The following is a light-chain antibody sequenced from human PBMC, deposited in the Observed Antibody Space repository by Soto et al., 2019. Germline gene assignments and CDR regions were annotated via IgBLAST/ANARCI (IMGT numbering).Light chain of an antibody. Sequence: LTQPHSVSESPGKTVTISCTRSSGSIASNYVQWYQQRPGSAPTTVIYEDNQRPSGVPDRFSGSIDSSSNSASLTISGLKTEDEADYYCQSYDSNTYVVFGGGTKLTVL. J-gene: IGLJ2*01. CDR3: QSYDSNTYVV. CDR2: EDN. CDR1: SGSIASNY. V-gene: IGLV6-57*04.